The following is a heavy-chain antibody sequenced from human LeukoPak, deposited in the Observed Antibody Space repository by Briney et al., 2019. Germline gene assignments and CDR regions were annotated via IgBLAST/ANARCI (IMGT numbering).Heavy chain of an antibody. CDR3: ATSDTVSTYNWFDP. J-gene: IGHJ5*02. Sequence: SETLSLTCNVSGGSISSNNYFWGWIRWPPGKGLEWIGSIRYSGTTYYHPSLKSRVTLSVNTSKNQFSLNLSSLTAADTAVYYCATSDTVSTYNWFDPWGQGTLVTVS. D-gene: IGHD5/OR15-5a*01. V-gene: IGHV4-39*01. CDR1: GGSISSNNYF. CDR2: IRYSGTT.